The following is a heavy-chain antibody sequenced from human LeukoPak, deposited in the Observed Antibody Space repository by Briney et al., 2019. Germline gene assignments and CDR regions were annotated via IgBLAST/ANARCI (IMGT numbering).Heavy chain of an antibody. V-gene: IGHV1-2*06. CDR2: INPNSGGT. D-gene: IGHD6-6*01. J-gene: IGHJ4*02. Sequence: ASVKVSCKASGYTFTGYYMHWVRQAPGQGLEWMGRINPNSGGTNYAQKFHGRGTMTRDTSISTAYMELSRLRSDDTAVYYCARASRSGIAALPNCSDWGQGTLVTVSS. CDR3: ARASRSGIAALPNCSD. CDR1: GYTFTGYY.